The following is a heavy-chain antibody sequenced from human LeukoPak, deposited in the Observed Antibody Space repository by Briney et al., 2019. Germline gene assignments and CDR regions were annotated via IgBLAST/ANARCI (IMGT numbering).Heavy chain of an antibody. CDR3: ARHSSQYYFDY. V-gene: IGHV4-59*08. CDR2: IYYSGST. Sequence: SETLSLTCTVSGDSISDYYWNWIRQPPGKGLEWIGYIYYSGSTNYNPSLKSRVTISVDTSKNQFSLKLSSVTAADTAVYYCARHSSQYYFDYWGQGTLVTVSS. CDR1: GDSISDYY. J-gene: IGHJ4*02. D-gene: IGHD6-6*01.